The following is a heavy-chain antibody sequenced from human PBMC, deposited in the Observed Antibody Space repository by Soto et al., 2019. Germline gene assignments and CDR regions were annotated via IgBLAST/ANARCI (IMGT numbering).Heavy chain of an antibody. J-gene: IGHJ6*02. D-gene: IGHD2-2*01. V-gene: IGHV3-30*18. Sequence: PGGSLRLSCAASGGNFSSYGMHWVRQAPGKGLEWVAVISYDGSNKYYADSVKGRFTISRDNSKNTLYLQMNSLRAEDTAVYYCAKEVDIVLVPARLRLNGMDVWGQGTTVTVSS. CDR2: ISYDGSNK. CDR1: GGNFSSYG. CDR3: AKEVDIVLVPARLRLNGMDV.